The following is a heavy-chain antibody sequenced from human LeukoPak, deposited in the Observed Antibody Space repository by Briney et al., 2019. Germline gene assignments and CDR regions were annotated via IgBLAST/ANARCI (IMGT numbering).Heavy chain of an antibody. CDR3: ARDRGSTSTRTKKNWFDP. CDR2: IIPIFGTA. CDR1: GGTFSSYA. J-gene: IGHJ5*02. Sequence: SVKVSCKASGGTFSSYAISWVRQAPGQGLEWMGGIIPIFGTANYAQKFQGRVTMTRDMSTSTVYMELSSLRSEDTAVYYCARDRGSTSTRTKKNWFDPWGQGTLVTVSS. D-gene: IGHD1-1*01. V-gene: IGHV1-69*05.